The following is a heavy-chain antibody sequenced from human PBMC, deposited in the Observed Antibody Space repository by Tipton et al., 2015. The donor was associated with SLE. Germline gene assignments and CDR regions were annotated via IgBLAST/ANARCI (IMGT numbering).Heavy chain of an antibody. V-gene: IGHV4-4*08. CDR3: ARAGQWLYFDS. CDR2: IFTTGST. J-gene: IGHJ4*02. D-gene: IGHD6-19*01. Sequence: TLSLTCSVSGGSLSGHSLHWVRPPPGKGLEWIGYIFTTGSTNYKPSLRSRVSISVDKSKDQISLKLSSVTASDTAVYYCARAGQWLYFDSWGQGTLVTVSS. CDR1: GGSLSGHS.